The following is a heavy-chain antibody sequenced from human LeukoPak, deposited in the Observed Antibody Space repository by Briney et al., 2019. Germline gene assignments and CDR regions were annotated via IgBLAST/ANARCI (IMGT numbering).Heavy chain of an antibody. CDR2: ISSGGTTI. CDR3: ARDGGYSYGSFDY. J-gene: IGHJ4*02. D-gene: IGHD5-18*01. Sequence: GGSLRLSCAASGFTFSSFEMNWVRQAPGKGLEWVSYISSGGTTIYYADSVKGRFTISRDNAKNSLYLQMDSLRAEDTAVYYCARDGGYSYGSFDYWGQGTLVTVSS. CDR1: GFTFSSFE. V-gene: IGHV3-48*03.